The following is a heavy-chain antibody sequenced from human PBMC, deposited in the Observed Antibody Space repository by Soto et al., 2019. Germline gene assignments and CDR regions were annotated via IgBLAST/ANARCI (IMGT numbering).Heavy chain of an antibody. D-gene: IGHD6-19*01. CDR3: ASSPRQWLAYFDY. J-gene: IGHJ4*02. Sequence: SKAYGGTVRSCAIRWLRQAPGQGLEWMGGIIPIFGTANYAQKFQGRVTITADESTSTAYMELSSLRAEDTAVYYCASSPRQWLAYFDYWGQGTLVTVSS. CDR2: IIPIFGTA. V-gene: IGHV1-69*01. CDR1: GGTVRSCA.